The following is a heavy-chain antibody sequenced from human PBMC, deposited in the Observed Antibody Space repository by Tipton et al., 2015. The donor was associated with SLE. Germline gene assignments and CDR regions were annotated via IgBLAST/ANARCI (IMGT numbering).Heavy chain of an antibody. CDR3: ARGSDIFGFCDH. J-gene: IGHJ4*02. D-gene: IGHD3-3*02. CDR1: VGSFSGYY. CDR2: VFYSGST. Sequence: TLSLTCAVYVGSFSGYYWSWIRQPPGKGLEWLGYVFYSGSTNCHPSLKTRVTISIDTSKNQFSLKLTSVTAADTAIYYCARGSDIFGFCDHWGQGTPATVSS. V-gene: IGHV4-59*12.